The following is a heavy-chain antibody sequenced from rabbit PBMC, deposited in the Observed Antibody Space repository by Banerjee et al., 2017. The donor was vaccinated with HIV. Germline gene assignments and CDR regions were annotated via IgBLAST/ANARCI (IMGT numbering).Heavy chain of an antibody. J-gene: IGHJ4*01. CDR2: IYAGSSGST. CDR3: AKTGSSSYTYFTL. D-gene: IGHD8-1*01. Sequence: QQQLVESGGDLVKPEGSLTLTCTASGFSFSSIYWICWVRQAPGKGLEWIACIYAGSSGSTYYANWAKGRFTISKTSSTTVTLQMTSLTAADTATYFCAKTGSSSYTYFTLWGQGTLVTVS. CDR1: GFSFSSIYW. V-gene: IGHV1S45*01.